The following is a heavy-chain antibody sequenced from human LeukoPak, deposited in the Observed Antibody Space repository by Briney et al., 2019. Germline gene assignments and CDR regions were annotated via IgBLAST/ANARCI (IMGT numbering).Heavy chain of an antibody. CDR1: GFTLSSYG. V-gene: IGHV3-33*01. Sequence: PGGSLRLSCAAAGFTLSSYGMGWVRQAPGKGLEWVAVIWYDGSNKYYADSVKGRFTISRDNSKNTLYLQMNSLRAEDTAVYYCARDYFDYWGQGTLVTVSS. CDR2: IWYDGSNK. J-gene: IGHJ4*02. CDR3: ARDYFDY.